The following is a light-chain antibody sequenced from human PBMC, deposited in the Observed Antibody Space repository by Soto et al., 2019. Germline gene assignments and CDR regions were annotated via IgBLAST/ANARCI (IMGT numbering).Light chain of an antibody. CDR1: SGSVSTDYY. Sequence: QTVVTQGPSFSVSPGGTVTLTCGLSSGSVSTDYYPSWYQQTPGQAPRTLIYNTNTRSSGVPDRYSGSILGNKAALTIAGAQTDDESVYYCMLYMGSGIWVFGGGTKLTV. CDR3: MLYMGSGIWV. J-gene: IGLJ3*02. CDR2: NTN. V-gene: IGLV8-61*01.